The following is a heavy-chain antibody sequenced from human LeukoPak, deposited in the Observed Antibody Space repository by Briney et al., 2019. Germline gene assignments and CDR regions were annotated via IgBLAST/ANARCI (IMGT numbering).Heavy chain of an antibody. CDR2: ISSSSSYI. V-gene: IGHV3-21*01. CDR3: ARGDDYYYYMDV. CDR1: GFTFSSYS. Sequence: GGSLRLSCAASGFTFSSYSMYWVRQAPGKGLEWVSSISSSSSYIYYADSVKGRFTISRDNAKNSLYLQMNSLRAEDTAVYYCARGDDYYYYMDVWGKGTTVTVSS. J-gene: IGHJ6*03.